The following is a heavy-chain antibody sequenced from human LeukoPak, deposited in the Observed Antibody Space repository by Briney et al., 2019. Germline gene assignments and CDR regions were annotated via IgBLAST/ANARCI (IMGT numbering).Heavy chain of an antibody. CDR1: GFTFSSYS. J-gene: IGHJ4*02. Sequence: GASLRLSCAASGFTFSSYSMNWVRQAPGKGLEWVSSISSSSSYIYYADSVKGRFTISRDNAKNSLYLQMNSLRAEDTAVYYCARDFGMATSTGYWGQATLVTVRS. CDR2: ISSSSSYI. CDR3: ARDFGMATSTGY. V-gene: IGHV3-21*01. D-gene: IGHD5-24*01.